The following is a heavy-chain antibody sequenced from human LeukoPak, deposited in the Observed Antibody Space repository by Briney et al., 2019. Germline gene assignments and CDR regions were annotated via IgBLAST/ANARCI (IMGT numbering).Heavy chain of an antibody. V-gene: IGHV3-72*01. J-gene: IGHJ4*02. Sequence: GGSLRLSCAASGFSFSDHYMGWVRQAPGKGLEWVGRTRNKADNYTTEYAASVKGRFTISRDDSKKSLYLQMNSLKTEDTAVYCCALDSGLSYWGQGALVTVSS. CDR2: TRNKADNYTT. D-gene: IGHD3-10*01. CDR1: GFSFSDHY. CDR3: ALDSGLSY.